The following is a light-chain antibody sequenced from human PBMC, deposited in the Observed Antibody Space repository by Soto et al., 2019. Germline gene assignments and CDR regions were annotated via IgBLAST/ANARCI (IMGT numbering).Light chain of an antibody. V-gene: IGKV1-5*01. Sequence: PSTLSASVGDRVTITCRASQSISTWLAWYQQKPGKAPKVLIYDASSLESGVPSRFSGSGSGTEFTLTISSLQPEDFATYYCQEYNSDSWTFGQGTKVDIK. J-gene: IGKJ1*01. CDR2: DAS. CDR1: QSISTW. CDR3: QEYNSDSWT.